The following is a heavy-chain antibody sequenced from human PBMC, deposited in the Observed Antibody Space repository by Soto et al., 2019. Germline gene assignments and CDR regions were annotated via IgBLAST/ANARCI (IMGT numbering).Heavy chain of an antibody. D-gene: IGHD5-12*01. CDR2: IYYSGNT. Sequence: KASETLSLTCTVSGGSLSSYYWSWIRQPPGKGLEWIGYIYYSGNTKYSPSLKSRVTISLDTSKNQFSLKLSSVTAADTAVYYCARERGDGYNYDFDSWGQGTLVTVSS. CDR1: GGSLSSYY. J-gene: IGHJ4*02. CDR3: ARERGDGYNYDFDS. V-gene: IGHV4-59*01.